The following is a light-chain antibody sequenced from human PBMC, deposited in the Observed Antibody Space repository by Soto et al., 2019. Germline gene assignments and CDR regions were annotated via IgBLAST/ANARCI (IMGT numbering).Light chain of an antibody. J-gene: IGKJ5*01. CDR2: KAS. CDR3: EQVNSFPIT. V-gene: IGKV1-5*03. CDR1: QSIRSW. Sequence: DIQMTQSPSTLSASVGDRVTINCRASQSIRSWLAWYQQKPGKAPKALIYKASTLESGVPSSFSGSGSGTEFTLTISSLQPEDFATYYCEQVNSFPITFGQGTRLEIK.